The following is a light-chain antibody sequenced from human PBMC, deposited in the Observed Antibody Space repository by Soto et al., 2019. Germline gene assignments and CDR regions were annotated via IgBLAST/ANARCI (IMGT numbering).Light chain of an antibody. Sequence: QSVLTQPPSASGSPGQSVTISCTGTSSDVGGYNYVSWYQQHPGKAPKLMIYEVSKWPSGVPDRFSGSKSGNTASLTVSGLQAEDEADYYCTSYAGSNIPFVFGTGTKVTVL. CDR1: SSDVGGYNY. CDR3: TSYAGSNIPFV. J-gene: IGLJ1*01. V-gene: IGLV2-8*01. CDR2: EVS.